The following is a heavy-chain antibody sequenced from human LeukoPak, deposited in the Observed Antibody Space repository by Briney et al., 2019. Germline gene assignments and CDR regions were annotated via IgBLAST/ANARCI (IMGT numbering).Heavy chain of an antibody. Sequence: PGGSLRLSCAASGFTFSSYGMHWVRQAPGKGLEWVSFIRYDGSNKYYADSVKGRFTISRDNSKNTLYLQMNSLRAEDTAVYYCAKDARPGSGSYLDYWGQGTLVTVSS. CDR1: GFTFSSYG. CDR3: AKDARPGSGSYLDY. CDR2: IRYDGSNK. V-gene: IGHV3-30*02. D-gene: IGHD3-10*01. J-gene: IGHJ4*02.